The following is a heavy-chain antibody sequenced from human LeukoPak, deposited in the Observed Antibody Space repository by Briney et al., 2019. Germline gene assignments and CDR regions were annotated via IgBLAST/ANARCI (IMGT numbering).Heavy chain of an antibody. CDR2: IWYDGSNK. V-gene: IGHV3-33*06. CDR3: AKDGYGDSISYFGY. J-gene: IGHJ4*02. CDR1: GFTFSSYG. Sequence: PGGSLRLSCAASGFTFSSYGMHWVRQAPGKGLEWVAVIWYDGSNKYYADSVKGRFTISRDNSKNTLYLQMNSLRAEDTAVYYCAKDGYGDSISYFGYWGQGTLVTVSS. D-gene: IGHD4-17*01.